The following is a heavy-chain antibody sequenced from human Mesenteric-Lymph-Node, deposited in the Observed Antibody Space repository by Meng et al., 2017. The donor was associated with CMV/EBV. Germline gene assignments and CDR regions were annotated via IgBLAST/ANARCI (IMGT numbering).Heavy chain of an antibody. CDR1: GDFISRFYD. CDR2: VHYTGST. V-gene: IGHV4-39*01. CDR3: ARPFPSWQSPRLDPFGA. Sequence: LPLVASSPGQVKHSGTPPLTVTVSGDFISRFYDWGWIRQPPGRGLEWIGSVHYTGSTYYSPSLKSRVTVSVDTSKNQFSLRLTSVTAADTAVYYCARPFPSWQSPRLDPFGAWGQGTLVTVSS. J-gene: IGHJ5*02. D-gene: IGHD6-19*01.